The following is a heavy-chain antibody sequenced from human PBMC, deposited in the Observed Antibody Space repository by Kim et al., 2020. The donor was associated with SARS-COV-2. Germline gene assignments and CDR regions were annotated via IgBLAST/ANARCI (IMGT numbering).Heavy chain of an antibody. J-gene: IGHJ3*02. CDR2: IYYSGST. CDR1: GGSISSYY. V-gene: IGHV4-59*01. Sequence: SETLSLTCTVSGGSISSYYWSWIRQPPGKGLEWIGYIYYSGSTNYNPSLKSRVTISVDTSKNQFSLKLSSVTAADTAVYYCARETNYGDYPHDAFDIWGQGTMVTVSS. CDR3: ARETNYGDYPHDAFDI. D-gene: IGHD4-17*01.